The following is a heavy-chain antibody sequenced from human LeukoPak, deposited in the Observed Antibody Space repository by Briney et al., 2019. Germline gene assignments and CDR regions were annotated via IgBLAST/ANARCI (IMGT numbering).Heavy chain of an antibody. CDR3: ARGGHWGNWYLDL. V-gene: IGHV4-59*12. D-gene: IGHD7-27*01. Sequence: KPPETLSLTCSVSGGSISNYYWSWIRQPPGKGLEWIGYIYSSGSTNYNPSLKSRVTISVDTSKNQFSLELSSVTAADTAVYYCARGGHWGNWYLDLWGRGTPVTVSS. CDR2: IYSSGST. J-gene: IGHJ2*01. CDR1: GGSISNYY.